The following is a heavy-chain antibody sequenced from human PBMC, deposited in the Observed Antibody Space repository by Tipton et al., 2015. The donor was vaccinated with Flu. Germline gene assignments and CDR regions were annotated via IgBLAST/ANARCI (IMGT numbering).Heavy chain of an antibody. CDR2: INANDNGT. V-gene: IGHV1-2*02. D-gene: IGHD5-24*01. Sequence: QLVQSGAELKKPGASVKVSCQGSGYNFPAHYVHWVRQAPGQGLEWMGWINANDNGTRYPQKFQGRVTMTRDKSISTVYMELSRLSSDDTAMYYCARDGAGYNGAFDMWGQGTMVTVSS. CDR3: ARDGAGYNGAFDM. J-gene: IGHJ3*02. CDR1: GYNFPAHY.